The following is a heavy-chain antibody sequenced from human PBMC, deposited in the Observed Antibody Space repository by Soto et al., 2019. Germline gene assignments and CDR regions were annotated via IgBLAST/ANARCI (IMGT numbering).Heavy chain of an antibody. CDR3: AKDFGYNYGYDAFDI. CDR1: GFTFSSYA. Sequence: EVQLLESGGGSVQPGGSLRLSCAASGFTFSSYAMSWVRQAPGKGLEWVSGISGSGGSTYYVDSVKGRFTISRDNSKNTLYQQMNSLRDEDTAVYYCAKDFGYNYGYDAFDIWGQGTMVTVSS. CDR2: ISGSGGST. J-gene: IGHJ3*02. V-gene: IGHV3-23*01. D-gene: IGHD5-18*01.